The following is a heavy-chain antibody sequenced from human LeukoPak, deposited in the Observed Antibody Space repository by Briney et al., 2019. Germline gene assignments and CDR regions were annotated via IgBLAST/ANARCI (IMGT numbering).Heavy chain of an antibody. CDR2: IYTSGST. CDR3: ARLSGGAHDAFDI. V-gene: IGHV4-61*02. J-gene: IGHJ3*02. Sequence: SETLSLTCTVSGASISSGSYYWSWIRQPAGKGLECIGRIYTSGSTNYNPSLQSRVTISSDTSKNQFSLKMTSVTAADTAVYYCARLSGGAHDAFDIWGQGTMVTVSS. CDR1: GASISSGSYY. D-gene: IGHD3-10*01.